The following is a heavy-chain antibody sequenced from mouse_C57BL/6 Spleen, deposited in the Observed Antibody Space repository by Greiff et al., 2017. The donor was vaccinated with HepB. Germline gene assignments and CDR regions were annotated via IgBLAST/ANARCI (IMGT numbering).Heavy chain of an antibody. Sequence: VQLKQSGAELVRPGASVKLSCTASGFNIKDYYMHWVKQRPEQGLEWIGRIDPEDGDTEYAPKFQGKATMTADTSSNTAYLQLSSLTSEDTAVYYCTTWGQLRPPFAYWGQGTLVTVSA. J-gene: IGHJ3*01. CDR3: TTWGQLRPPFAY. D-gene: IGHD3-2*02. CDR1: GFNIKDYY. V-gene: IGHV14-1*01. CDR2: IDPEDGDT.